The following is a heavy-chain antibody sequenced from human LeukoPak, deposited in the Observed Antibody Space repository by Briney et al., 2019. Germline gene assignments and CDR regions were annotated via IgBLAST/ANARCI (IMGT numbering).Heavy chain of an antibody. J-gene: IGHJ6*03. CDR2: VYPGNSDT. V-gene: IGHV5-51*01. CDR1: GYNFTSYW. D-gene: IGHD5-18*01. Sequence: KRGESLKISCKASGYNFTSYWIGWVRQMPGKGLEWMGIVYPGNSDTIYSPSFQGQVTISADKSISTAYLQWSGLKASDTAIYYCAKHQSTGYTYGKNYMDVWGKGTTVTVSS. CDR3: AKHQSTGYTYGKNYMDV.